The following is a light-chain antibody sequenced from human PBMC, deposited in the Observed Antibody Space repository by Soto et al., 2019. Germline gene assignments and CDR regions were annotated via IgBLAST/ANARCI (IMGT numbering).Light chain of an antibody. J-gene: IGKJ1*01. Sequence: DIVMTQSPDSLAVSLGERATINCKSSQSVLYSSNNKNYLAWYQQKAGQPPKLLISWASTRESGVPDRFSGSGSGTDFTLTISSLQAEDVAVYYCQQYSGSPPRTFGRGTTVEI. CDR1: QSVLYSSNNKNY. V-gene: IGKV4-1*01. CDR3: QQYSGSPPRT. CDR2: WAS.